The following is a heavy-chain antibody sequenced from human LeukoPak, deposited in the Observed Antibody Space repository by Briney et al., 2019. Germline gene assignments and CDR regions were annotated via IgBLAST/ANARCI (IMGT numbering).Heavy chain of an antibody. CDR3: ATARSVYDSSGDYSFYFDF. J-gene: IGHJ4*02. D-gene: IGHD3-22*01. Sequence: PGESLKISCKGSGYSFTSNWIGWVRQMPGKGLEWMGIIYPGDSTIKYSPSFQGQVSISADKSITTAYLQWRSLKASDIAMYYCATARSVYDSSGDYSFYFDFWGQGTLVTVSS. CDR1: GYSFTSNW. V-gene: IGHV5-51*01. CDR2: IYPGDSTI.